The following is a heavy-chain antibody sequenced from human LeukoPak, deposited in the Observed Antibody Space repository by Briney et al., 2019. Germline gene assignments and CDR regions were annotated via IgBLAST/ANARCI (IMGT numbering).Heavy chain of an antibody. CDR1: GYSFTSYW. CDR2: IEPSDSST. V-gene: IGHV5-10-1*01. D-gene: IGHD5-18*01. Sequence: GESLEISCKGSGYSFTSYWLSWVRQMPGKGLEWRGRIEPSDSSTNYSPSFQGHVTISADQSTSTAYLPWSTLKASDNAMKYGARHDGGYGYSYGYGDGMDVWGQGTTVTVSS. J-gene: IGHJ6*02. CDR3: ARHDGGYGYSYGYGDGMDV.